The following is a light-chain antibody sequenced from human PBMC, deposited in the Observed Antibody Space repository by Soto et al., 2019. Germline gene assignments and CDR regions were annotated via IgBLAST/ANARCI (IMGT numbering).Light chain of an antibody. CDR2: GAS. CDR1: QSVSSNS. V-gene: IGKV3-20*01. CDR3: QQYGTSPRT. J-gene: IGKJ5*01. Sequence: EIVLTQSPGTLSLSPGERATLSCRASQSVSSNSLAWYQQKPGQAPRLLIYGASSRATGIPDRFSGSGSGTDFTLTISRLEPEDFAVYICQQYGTSPRTFGQGTRLE.